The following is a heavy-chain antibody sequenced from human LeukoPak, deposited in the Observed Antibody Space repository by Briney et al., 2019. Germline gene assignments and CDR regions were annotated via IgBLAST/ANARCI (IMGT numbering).Heavy chain of an antibody. D-gene: IGHD2-2*01. V-gene: IGHV3-13*04. J-gene: IGHJ6*02. CDR1: GFTFSSYD. CDR2: ICTAGDT. Sequence: GGSLRLSCAASGFTFSSYDMHWVRQAPGKGLEWVSAICTAGDTYYPGSVKGRFTISRENARNSLYLQMNSLRAGDTAVYYCARGYCSSTSCYELYSMDVWGQGTTVTVSS. CDR3: ARGYCSSTSCYELYSMDV.